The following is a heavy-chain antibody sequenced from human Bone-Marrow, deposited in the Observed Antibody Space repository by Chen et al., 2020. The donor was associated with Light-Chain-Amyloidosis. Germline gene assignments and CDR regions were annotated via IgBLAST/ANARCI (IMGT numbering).Heavy chain of an antibody. J-gene: IGHJ4*02. D-gene: IGHD5-12*01. CDR1: GYTCPNYW. CDR3: ARRRDGYNFDY. CDR2: IYPDDSDA. Sequence: EVQLEQSGPEVKKPGESLKISCKGSGYTCPNYWIGWVRQMPGKGQELMGVIYPDDSDARYSPSFEGQVTISADKAITPAYLQWRSLKASDTAMYYCARRRDGYNFDYWGQGTLVTVSS. V-gene: IGHV5-51*01.